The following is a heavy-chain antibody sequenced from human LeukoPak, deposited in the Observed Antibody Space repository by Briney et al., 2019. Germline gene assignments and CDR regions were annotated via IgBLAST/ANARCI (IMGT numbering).Heavy chain of an antibody. Sequence: ASVKVSCKASGYTFTNYGISWVRQAPGQGLEWMGWISAYNGNTNYAQRLQGRVTMTTETSTNTAYMELRSLRSDDTAVYYCARDLRSSGWLFDYWGQGALVTVSS. D-gene: IGHD6-19*01. CDR3: ARDLRSSGWLFDY. CDR1: GYTFTNYG. CDR2: ISAYNGNT. J-gene: IGHJ4*02. V-gene: IGHV1-18*01.